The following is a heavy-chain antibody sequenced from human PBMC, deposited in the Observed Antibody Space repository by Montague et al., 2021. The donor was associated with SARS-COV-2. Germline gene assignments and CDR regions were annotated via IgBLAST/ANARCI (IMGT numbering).Heavy chain of an antibody. CDR1: GGSISSSSYY. CDR2: IYYSGST. D-gene: IGHD3-22*01. J-gene: IGHJ4*02. V-gene: IGHV4-39*07. CDR3: AREGGWLSSGSYYFDY. Sequence: SETLSLTCTVSGGSISSSSYYWSWIRQPPGKGLEWIGSIYYSGSTYYNPSLKSRVTISVDTSKNQFSLKLSSVTAADTAVYYCAREGGWLSSGSYYFDYWGQGTLVTVSS.